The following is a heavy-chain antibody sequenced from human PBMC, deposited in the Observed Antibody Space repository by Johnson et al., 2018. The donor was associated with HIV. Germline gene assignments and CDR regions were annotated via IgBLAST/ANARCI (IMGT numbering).Heavy chain of an antibody. V-gene: IGHV3-66*01. CDR3: ARDHIAAALGAFDI. D-gene: IGHD6-13*01. CDR2: IYSGGST. CDR1: GFTFSSYA. J-gene: IGHJ3*02. Sequence: VQLVESGGGVVQPGRSLRLSCAASGFTFSSYAMHWVRQAPGKGLEWVAVIYSGGSTYYADSVKGRFTISRDNSKNTLYLQMNSLRAEDTAVYYCARDHIAAALGAFDIWGQGTMVTVSS.